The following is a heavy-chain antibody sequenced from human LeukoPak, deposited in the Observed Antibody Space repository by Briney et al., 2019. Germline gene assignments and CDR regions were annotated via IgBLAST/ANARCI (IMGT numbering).Heavy chain of an antibody. V-gene: IGHV4-34*01. Sequence: SETLSLTCTVSGGSISSYYWSWIRQPPGKGLEWIGEINHSGSTNYNPSLKSRVTISVDTSKNQFSLKLSSVTAADTAVYYCARGSGGPLWAARPPYYFDYWGQGTLVTVSS. CDR2: INHSGST. CDR1: GGSISSYY. D-gene: IGHD6-6*01. CDR3: ARGSGGPLWAARPPYYFDY. J-gene: IGHJ4*02.